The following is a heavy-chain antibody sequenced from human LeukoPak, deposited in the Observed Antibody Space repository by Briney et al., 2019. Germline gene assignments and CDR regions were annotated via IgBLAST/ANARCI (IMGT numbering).Heavy chain of an antibody. CDR3: ARYGSGKEDDAFDI. V-gene: IGHV3-7*01. Sequence: GGSLRLSCAASGFTFSSYWMSWVRQAPGKGLEWVANIKQDGSEKYYVDSVKGRFTISRDNAKNSPYLQMNSLRAEDTAVYYCARYGSGKEDDAFDIWGQGTMVTVSS. CDR1: GFTFSSYW. CDR2: IKQDGSEK. J-gene: IGHJ3*02. D-gene: IGHD6-19*01.